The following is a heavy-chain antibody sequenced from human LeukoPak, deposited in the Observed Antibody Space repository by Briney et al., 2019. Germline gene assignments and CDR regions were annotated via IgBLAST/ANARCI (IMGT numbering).Heavy chain of an antibody. V-gene: IGHV3-11*01. CDR3: ARNFMVRGFYPSIGD. CDR1: GFTFSDYY. Sequence: AGGSLRLSCAASGFTFSDYYMSGIRQAPGKGLEWVSYISSSGSTIYYADSVKGRFTISRDNAKNSLYLQMNSLRAEDTAVYYCARNFMVRGFYPSIGDWGQGTLVTVSS. J-gene: IGHJ4*02. CDR2: ISSSGSTI. D-gene: IGHD3-10*01.